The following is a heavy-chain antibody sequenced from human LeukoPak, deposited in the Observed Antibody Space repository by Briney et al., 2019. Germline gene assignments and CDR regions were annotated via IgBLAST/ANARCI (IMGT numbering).Heavy chain of an antibody. CDR3: XXXXXXXXWYEDDHKDYYYYYMDV. CDR1: GYSFTSYW. D-gene: IGHD6-13*01. V-gene: IGHV5-51*01. CDR2: IYPGDSDT. Sequence: GESLKISCKGSGYSFTSYWIGWVRQMPGKGLEWMGIIYPGDSDTRYSPSFQGQVTISADKSISTAYLQWSSLKASDTAMYYCXXXXXXXXWYEDDHKDYYYYYMDVWGKGTTVTVSS. J-gene: IGHJ6*03.